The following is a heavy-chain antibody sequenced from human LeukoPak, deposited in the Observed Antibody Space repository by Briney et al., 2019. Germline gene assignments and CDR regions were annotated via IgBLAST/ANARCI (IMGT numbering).Heavy chain of an antibody. D-gene: IGHD3-16*02. V-gene: IGHV3-21*01. CDR2: ISSSSSYI. CDR1: GFTFSSYS. Sequence: PGGSLRLSCAASGFTFSSYSMNWVRQAPGKGLEWVSSISSSSSYIYYADSVKGRFTISRDNAKNSLYLQMNSLRAEDTAVYYCARDCVWGSYRCLDYWGQGTLVTISS. J-gene: IGHJ4*02. CDR3: ARDCVWGSYRCLDY.